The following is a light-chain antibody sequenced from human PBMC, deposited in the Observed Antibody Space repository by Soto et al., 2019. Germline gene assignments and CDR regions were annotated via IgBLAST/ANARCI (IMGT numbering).Light chain of an antibody. Sequence: DIQLTQSPSFLSASVGDRVTITCRASQGIRDFLAWYQQKPGKAPKLLIYAASTLQAGVPTRFRGFTSGTEFTLTISNLQPADSATYYCQQFKVYPLTFGGGTKVEIK. CDR3: QQFKVYPLT. CDR1: QGIRDF. V-gene: IGKV1-9*01. CDR2: AAS. J-gene: IGKJ4*01.